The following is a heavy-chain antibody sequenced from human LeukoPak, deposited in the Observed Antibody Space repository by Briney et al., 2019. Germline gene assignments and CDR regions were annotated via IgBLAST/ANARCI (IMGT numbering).Heavy chain of an antibody. CDR2: ISGSGGST. D-gene: IGHD1-14*01. CDR1: GFTFSSYS. V-gene: IGHV3-23*01. J-gene: IGHJ4*02. CDR3: AKDRNARSFFDY. Sequence: GGSLRLSCAASGFTFSSYSMNWVRQAPGKGLEWVSGISGSGGSTYYADSVKGRFTISRDNSKNTLYLQMNSLRAEDTAVYYCAKDRNARSFFDYWGQGTLVTVSS.